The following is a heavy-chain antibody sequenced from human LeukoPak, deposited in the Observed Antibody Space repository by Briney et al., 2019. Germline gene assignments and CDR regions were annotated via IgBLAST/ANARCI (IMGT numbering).Heavy chain of an antibody. V-gene: IGHV1-18*01. J-gene: IGHJ6*03. D-gene: IGHD1-26*01. CDR3: ARVSYLRPSDYMDV. Sequence: ASVKVSCKASGYTFTSDGISWVRQAPGQGLEWMGWISAYNGNINYAQKFQGRVTMTTDTSTNTAYVELRSLRSDDTAMYYCARVSYLRPSDYMDVWGKGTTVTVSS. CDR2: ISAYNGNI. CDR1: GYTFTSDG.